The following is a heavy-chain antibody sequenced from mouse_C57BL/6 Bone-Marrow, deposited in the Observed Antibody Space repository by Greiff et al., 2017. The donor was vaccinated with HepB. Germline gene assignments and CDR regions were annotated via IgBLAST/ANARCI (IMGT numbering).Heavy chain of an antibody. J-gene: IGHJ3*01. V-gene: IGHV5-12*01. CDR3: ARRGDYDLFAY. CDR1: GFTFSDYY. Sequence: EVKVEESGGGLVQPGGSLKLSCAASGFTFSDYYMYWVRQTPEKRLEWVAYISNGGGSTYYPDTVKGRFTISRDNAKNTLYLQMSRLKSEDTAMYYCARRGDYDLFAYWGQGTLVTVSA. CDR2: ISNGGGST. D-gene: IGHD2-4*01.